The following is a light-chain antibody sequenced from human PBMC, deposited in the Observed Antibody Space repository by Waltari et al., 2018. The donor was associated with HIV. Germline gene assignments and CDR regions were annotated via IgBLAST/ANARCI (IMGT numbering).Light chain of an antibody. Sequence: SGLTQPASVPGSTGQSITLSCPGTSTDVGSYDLVSWFQLHPAKAPKLMIYEVSKRPSGVSYRFSGSKSGNTASLTISGLQAEDEADYYCCTYAGSDTLVLFGGGTKLTVL. J-gene: IGLJ2*01. CDR1: STDVGSYDL. CDR2: EVS. CDR3: CTYAGSDTLVL. V-gene: IGLV2-23*02.